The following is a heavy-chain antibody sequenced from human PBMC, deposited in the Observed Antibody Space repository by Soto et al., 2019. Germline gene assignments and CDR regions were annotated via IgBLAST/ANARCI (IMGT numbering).Heavy chain of an antibody. CDR2: ISGSGGST. Sequence: GGSLRLSCAASGFTFRSYAMSWVRQAPGKGLEWVSTISGSGGSTYYADSVKGRFTISRDNSKNTLYLQMNSLRAEDTAVFYCAKNEESISRFYYYMDVWGKGTTVTVSS. CDR1: GFTFRSYA. CDR3: AKNEESISRFYYYMDV. V-gene: IGHV3-23*01. J-gene: IGHJ6*03. D-gene: IGHD3-3*01.